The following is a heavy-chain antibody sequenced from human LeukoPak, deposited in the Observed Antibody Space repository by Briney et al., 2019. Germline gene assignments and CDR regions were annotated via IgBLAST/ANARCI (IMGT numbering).Heavy chain of an antibody. CDR3: AKRTDGDGDLDY. CDR1: GFNFANHA. Sequence: GGSLRLSCAASGFNFANHAMSWVRQAPGKGLEWVSGIRGSGGSTYYADSVKGRFTISRDNSKNRLYLQMNSLRAEDTAVYYCAKRTDGDGDLDYWGQGTLVTVSS. J-gene: IGHJ4*02. V-gene: IGHV3-23*01. D-gene: IGHD2-21*02. CDR2: IRGSGGST.